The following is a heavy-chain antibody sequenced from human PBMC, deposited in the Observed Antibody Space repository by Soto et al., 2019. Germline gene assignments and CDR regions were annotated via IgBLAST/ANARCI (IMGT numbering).Heavy chain of an antibody. J-gene: IGHJ3*02. CDR2: ISAYNGNT. Sequence: GSSVNLSWKAAGYSITSYGISWVRQAPGQGLEWMGWISAYNGNTNYAQKLQGRVTMTTDTSTSTAYMELRSLRSDDTAVYYCARVPTVTDAFDIWGQGTMVTVSS. V-gene: IGHV1-18*01. CDR3: ARVPTVTDAFDI. CDR1: GYSITSYG. D-gene: IGHD4-17*01.